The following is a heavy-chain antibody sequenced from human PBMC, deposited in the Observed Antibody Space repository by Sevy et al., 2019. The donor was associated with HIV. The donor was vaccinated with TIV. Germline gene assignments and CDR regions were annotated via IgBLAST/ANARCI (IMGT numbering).Heavy chain of an antibody. CDR1: GFDFSSHW. Sequence: GGSLRLSCEASGFDFSSHWMQWVRQAPGKGLVWVSRMNTDGSSTNYADSVKGRFTISGDNAKNTLYLEMNNLRDEDTALYYCATPRFDFWGPGTLVTVS. J-gene: IGHJ4*02. V-gene: IGHV3-74*01. CDR2: MNTDGSST. CDR3: ATPRFDF.